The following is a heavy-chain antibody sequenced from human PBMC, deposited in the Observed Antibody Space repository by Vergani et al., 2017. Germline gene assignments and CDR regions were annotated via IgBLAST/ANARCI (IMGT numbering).Heavy chain of an antibody. CDR3: ASGRYYDFWSGYYTDDAFDI. J-gene: IGHJ3*02. CDR2: ISSSSSYI. D-gene: IGHD3-3*01. CDR1: GFTFSSYA. Sequence: EVQLLESGGGLVQPGGSLRLSCGASGFTFSSYAMTWVRQAPGKGLEWVSSISSSSSYIYYADSVKGRFTISRDNAKNSLYLQMNSLRAEDTAVYYCASGRYYDFWSGYYTDDAFDIWGQGTMVTVSS. V-gene: IGHV3-21*01.